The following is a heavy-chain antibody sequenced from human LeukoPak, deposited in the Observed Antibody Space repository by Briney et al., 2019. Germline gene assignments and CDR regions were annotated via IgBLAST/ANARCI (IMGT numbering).Heavy chain of an antibody. V-gene: IGHV4-39*07. D-gene: IGHD3-3*01. Sequence: PSETLSLTCIVSGGSISSSSYYWGWIRQPPGKGLEWIGSIYYSGRTYYNPSLKSRVTISVDTSKNQFSLKLSSVTAADTAVYYCARRSGFVDYWGQGTLVTVSS. J-gene: IGHJ4*02. CDR3: ARRSGFVDY. CDR2: IYYSGRT. CDR1: GGSISSSSYY.